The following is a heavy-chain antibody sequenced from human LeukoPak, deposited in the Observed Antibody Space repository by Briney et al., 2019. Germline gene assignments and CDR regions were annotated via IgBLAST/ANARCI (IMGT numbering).Heavy chain of an antibody. V-gene: IGHV4-4*07. CDR2: IYTSGST. D-gene: IGHD3-10*01. CDR1: GGSISSYY. Sequence: PSETLSLTCTVSGGSISSYYWSWIRQPAGKGLEWIGRIYTSGSTNYNPSLKSRVTMSVDTSKNQFSLKLSSVTAAGTAVYYCASMVRGVMFATYYYYYMDVWGKGTTVTVSS. J-gene: IGHJ6*03. CDR3: ASMVRGVMFATYYYYYMDV.